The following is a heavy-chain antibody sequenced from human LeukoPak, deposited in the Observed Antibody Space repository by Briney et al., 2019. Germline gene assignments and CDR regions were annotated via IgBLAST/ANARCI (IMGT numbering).Heavy chain of an antibody. CDR3: ARAMTTDNWFDP. V-gene: IGHV3-74*01. Sequence: GGSLRLSCAASGFTFTTYWMHWVRQAPGKGLVWVSHINSDGSITSYADSVKGRFTISRDNAKNTLYLQMNSLRAEDTAVYYCARAMTTDNWFDPWGQGTLVAVSS. D-gene: IGHD4-11*01. J-gene: IGHJ5*02. CDR2: INSDGSIT. CDR1: GFTFTTYW.